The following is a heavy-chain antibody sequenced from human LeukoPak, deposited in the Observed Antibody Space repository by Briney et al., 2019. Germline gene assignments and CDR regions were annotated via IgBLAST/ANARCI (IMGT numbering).Heavy chain of an antibody. J-gene: IGHJ5*02. Sequence: PGGSLRLSCAASGFTFSSYWMSWVRQAPGKGLEWVANIKQDGSEKYYVDSVKGRFTISRDNAKNSLYLQMNSLRAEDTAVYYCARVQRRDGRTGNWFDPWGQGTLVTVSS. CDR3: ARVQRRDGRTGNWFDP. D-gene: IGHD5-24*01. CDR1: GFTFSSYW. CDR2: IKQDGSEK. V-gene: IGHV3-7*01.